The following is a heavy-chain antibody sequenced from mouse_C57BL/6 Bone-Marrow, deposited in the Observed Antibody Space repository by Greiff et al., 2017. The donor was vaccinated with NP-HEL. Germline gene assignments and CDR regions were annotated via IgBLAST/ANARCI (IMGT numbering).Heavy chain of an antibody. CDR2: IHPNSGST. Sequence: QVQLQQPGAELVKPGASVKLSCKASGYTFTSYWMHWVKQRPGQGLEWIGMIHPNSGSTNYNEKFKSKATLTVDKSSSTAYMQLSSLTSEDSAVYNCARVYDGYYEGFAYWGQGTLVTVSA. V-gene: IGHV1-64*01. CDR3: ARVYDGYYEGFAY. CDR1: GYTFTSYW. J-gene: IGHJ3*01. D-gene: IGHD2-3*01.